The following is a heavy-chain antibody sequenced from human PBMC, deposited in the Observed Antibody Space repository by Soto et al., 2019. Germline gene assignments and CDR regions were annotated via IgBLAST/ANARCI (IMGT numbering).Heavy chain of an antibody. CDR3: ARELMTYYDFWSGSNPAGMDV. V-gene: IGHV4-4*07. D-gene: IGHD3-3*01. CDR1: GDSINSCY. CDR2: IYTSGST. J-gene: IGHJ6*02. Sequence: PSETLSLTCTVSGDSINSCYWSWIRQPAGKGLEWIGRIYTSGSTNYNPSLKSRVTMSVDTSKNQFSLKLNSVTAADTAVYYCARELMTYYDFWSGSNPAGMDVWGQGTTVTVSS.